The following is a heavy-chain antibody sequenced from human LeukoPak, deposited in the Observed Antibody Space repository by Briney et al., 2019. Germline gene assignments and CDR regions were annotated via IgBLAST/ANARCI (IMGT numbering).Heavy chain of an antibody. CDR3: ARGGLLPFDY. J-gene: IGHJ4*02. Sequence: GGSLRLSCAASGFTFSSYAMHWVRQAPGEGLEYVSAISSNGGSTYYANSVKGRFTISRDNSKNTLYLQMGSLRAQDMSVYYCARGGLLPFDYWGQGTLVTVSS. D-gene: IGHD2-15*01. CDR1: GFTFSSYA. V-gene: IGHV3-64*01. CDR2: ISSNGGST.